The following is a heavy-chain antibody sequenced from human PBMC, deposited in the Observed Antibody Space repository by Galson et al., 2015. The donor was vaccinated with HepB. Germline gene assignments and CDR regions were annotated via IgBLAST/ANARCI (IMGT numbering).Heavy chain of an antibody. Sequence: SLRLSCAASGFTFSSYAMHWVRQAPGKGLEWVAVISYDGSNKYYADSVKGRFTISRDNSKNTLYLQMNSLRAEDTAVYYCARSPPAVHAFDIWGQGTMVTVSS. CDR3: ARSPPAVHAFDI. CDR1: GFTFSSYA. J-gene: IGHJ3*02. D-gene: IGHD6-25*01. V-gene: IGHV3-30-3*01. CDR2: ISYDGSNK.